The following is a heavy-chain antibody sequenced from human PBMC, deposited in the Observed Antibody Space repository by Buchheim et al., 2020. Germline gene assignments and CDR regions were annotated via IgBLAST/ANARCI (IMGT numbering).Heavy chain of an antibody. CDR1: GFSFSNYW. CDR2: IKEDGSEK. CDR3: GRGGSAGSVDY. V-gene: IGHV3-7*01. Sequence: EVQLVESGGGLVQPGGSLRLSCAAFGFSFSNYWMSWVRQVPGKGLEWVANIKEDGSEKYYVDSVKGRFIISRDNAQPSLYLQMNSLRAEDTAVYYCGRGGSAGSVDYWGQGTL. J-gene: IGHJ4*02. D-gene: IGHD2-15*01.